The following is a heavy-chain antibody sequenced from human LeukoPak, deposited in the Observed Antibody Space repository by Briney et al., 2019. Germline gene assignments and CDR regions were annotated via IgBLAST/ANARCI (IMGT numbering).Heavy chain of an antibody. CDR3: AKDRGYSYGYWLDY. D-gene: IGHD5-18*01. Sequence: GGSLRLSCAASGFTFSSYGMHWVRQAPGKGLEWVAVISYGGSNKYYADSVKGRFTISRDNSKNTLYLQMNSLRAEDTAVYYCAKDRGYSYGYWLDYWGQGTLVTVSS. CDR1: GFTFSSYG. V-gene: IGHV3-30*18. CDR2: ISYGGSNK. J-gene: IGHJ4*02.